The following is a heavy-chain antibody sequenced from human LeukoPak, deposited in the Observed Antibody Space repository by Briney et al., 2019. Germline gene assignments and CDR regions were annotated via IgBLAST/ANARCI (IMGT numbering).Heavy chain of an antibody. CDR1: GGSISSYS. D-gene: IGHD3-10*01. Sequence: SETLCLTCTVSGGSISSYSWSWIRQPPGRGLEWIGYISYSGSTNSNPSPTSRVTISVDTSKNKISLKLSSVTAADTPVYYCARYPNYYGSGTYYTDYWGQGTLVTVSS. CDR3: ARYPNYYGSGTYYTDY. CDR2: ISYSGST. J-gene: IGHJ4*02. V-gene: IGHV4-59*01.